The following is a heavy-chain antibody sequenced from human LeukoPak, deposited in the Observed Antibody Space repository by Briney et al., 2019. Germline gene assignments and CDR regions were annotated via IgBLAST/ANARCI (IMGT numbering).Heavy chain of an antibody. CDR1: GYIFTDYY. J-gene: IGHJ4*02. D-gene: IGHD2-15*01. CDR3: AKVRVGTAHFDY. V-gene: IGHV1-69*04. CDR2: IIPILGIA. Sequence: SVKVSCKASGYIFTDYYVHWVRQAPGQGLEWMGRIIPILGIANYAQKFRGRVTITADKSTSTAYMELSSLRPEDTAVYYCAKVRVGTAHFDYWGQGTLVTVSS.